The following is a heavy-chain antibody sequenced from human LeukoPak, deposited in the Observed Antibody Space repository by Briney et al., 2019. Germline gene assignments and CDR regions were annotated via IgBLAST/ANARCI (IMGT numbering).Heavy chain of an antibody. V-gene: IGHV1-8*01. CDR2: MNPNSGNT. D-gene: IGHD4-17*01. Sequence: ASVTVSCKASGYTFTSYDINWVRQATGQGLEWMGWMNPNSGNTGYAQKFQGRVTMTRNTSISTAYMELSSLRSEDTAVYYCARGGMTTVTTDGSFDYWGQGTLVTVSS. CDR3: ARGGMTTVTTDGSFDY. J-gene: IGHJ4*02. CDR1: GYTFTSYD.